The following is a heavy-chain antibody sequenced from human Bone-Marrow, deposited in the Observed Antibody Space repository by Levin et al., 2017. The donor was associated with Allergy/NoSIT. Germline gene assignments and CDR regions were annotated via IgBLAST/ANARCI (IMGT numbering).Heavy chain of an antibody. CDR2: IHPGDSDT. J-gene: IGHJ6*02. Sequence: GESLKISCQGSGYTFSSYWIGWVRQMPGKGLEWMGIIHPGDSDTRYSPSFQGQVTISADKSISTAYLQWSSLKASDTATHYCARGHHYYYGMDVWGQGTTVTVSS. V-gene: IGHV5-51*01. CDR3: ARGHHYYYGMDV. CDR1: GYTFSSYW.